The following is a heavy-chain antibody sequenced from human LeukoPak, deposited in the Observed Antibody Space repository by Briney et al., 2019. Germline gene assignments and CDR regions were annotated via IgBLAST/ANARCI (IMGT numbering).Heavy chain of an antibody. CDR2: ISSSSSYT. J-gene: IGHJ6*02. CDR3: ARAPHYSNYGPYYYGMDV. Sequence: GGSLRLSCAASGFTFSSYSMNWVRQAPGKGLEWVSYISSSSSYTNYADSVKGRFTISRDNAKNSLYLQMNSLRAEDTAVYYCARAPHYSNYGPYYYGMDVWGQGTTVTVSS. CDR1: GFTFSSYS. D-gene: IGHD4-11*01. V-gene: IGHV3-21*05.